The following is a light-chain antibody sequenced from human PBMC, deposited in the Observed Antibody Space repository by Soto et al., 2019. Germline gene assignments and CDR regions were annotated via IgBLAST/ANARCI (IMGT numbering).Light chain of an antibody. CDR2: GAS. CDR3: QQYGTSPTWT. J-gene: IGKJ1*01. CDR1: QRISRGS. V-gene: IGKV3-20*01. Sequence: EIVLTQAPGTLSLSPGERATLSCRASQRISRGSLAWYQQKPGQAPRLLIYGASSRATDIPDRFSGSGSGTDCTLPISRLEPEDFAVYYCQQYGTSPTWTCGQGTKVEIK.